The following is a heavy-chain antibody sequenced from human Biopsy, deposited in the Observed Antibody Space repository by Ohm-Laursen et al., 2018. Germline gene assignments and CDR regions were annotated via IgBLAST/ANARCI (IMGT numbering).Heavy chain of an antibody. CDR1: SYTFTDYN. J-gene: IGHJ4*02. CDR2: INCKTSAT. V-gene: IGHV1-2*02. Sequence: ASVKVSYKASSYTFTDYNIHWMRQAPGQGLEWLGYINCKTSATNYAQKFQGTVTMTRDTSISTAYLALGSLRSADTAIYYCARDPLNGHKHFDYWGQGSLVTVSS. CDR3: ARDPLNGHKHFDY. D-gene: IGHD2-8*01.